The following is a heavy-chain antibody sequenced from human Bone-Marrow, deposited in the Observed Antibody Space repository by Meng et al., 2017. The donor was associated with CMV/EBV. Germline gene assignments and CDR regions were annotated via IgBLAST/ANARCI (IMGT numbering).Heavy chain of an antibody. CDR3: AREDSSSWFYYYYGMDV. CDR2: INSDGSST. D-gene: IGHD6-13*01. Sequence: GGSLRLSCAASGFTFSSYWMHWVRQAPGEGLVWVSRINSDGSSTSYADSVKGRFTISRDNAKNTLYLQMNSLRAEDTAVYYCAREDSSSWFYYYYGMDVWGQGTTVTVSS. V-gene: IGHV3-74*01. J-gene: IGHJ6*01. CDR1: GFTFSSYW.